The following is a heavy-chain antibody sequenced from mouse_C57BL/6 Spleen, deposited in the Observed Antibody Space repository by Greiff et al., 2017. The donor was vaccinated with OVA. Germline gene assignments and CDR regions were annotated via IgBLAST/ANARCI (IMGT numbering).Heavy chain of an antibody. J-gene: IGHJ2*01. CDR3: TGANWGGYFDG. CDR1: GFTFSNYW. Sequence: EVKVEESGGGLVQPGGSMKLSCVASGFTFSNYWMNWVRQSPEKGLEWVAQISLKSDNYYTHYAESGKGRITISRNDSKSSVYLQMKNLGAEDTGIYYRTGANWGGYFDGWGQGTTLTVSS. V-gene: IGHV6-3*01. D-gene: IGHD4-1*01. CDR2: ISLKSDNYYT.